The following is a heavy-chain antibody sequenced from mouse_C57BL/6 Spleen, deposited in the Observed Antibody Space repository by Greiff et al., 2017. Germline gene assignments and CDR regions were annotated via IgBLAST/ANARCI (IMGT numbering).Heavy chain of an antibody. V-gene: IGHV1-69*01. CDR2: IDPSDSYT. D-gene: IGHD3-2*02. Sequence: VQLQQPGAELVMPGASVKLSCKASGYSFTSYWMHWVKQRPGQGLEWIGEIDPSDSYTNYNQKFKGKSTLTVDQSSSTADMQLSSLTSEDSAVYYLAAAQAGFDYWGQGTTLTVSS. CDR3: AAAQAGFDY. J-gene: IGHJ2*01. CDR1: GYSFTSYW.